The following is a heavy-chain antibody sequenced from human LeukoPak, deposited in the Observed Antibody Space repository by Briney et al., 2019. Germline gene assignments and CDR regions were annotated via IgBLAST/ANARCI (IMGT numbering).Heavy chain of an antibody. V-gene: IGHV3-30*02. D-gene: IGHD3-10*01. CDR2: IRYDGSNK. J-gene: IGHJ6*03. CDR1: GFTFSSYG. Sequence: GGSLRLSCAASGFTFSSYGMHWVRQAPGKGLEWVAFIRYDGSNKYYADSVKGRFTISRDNSKNTLYLQMNSLRAEDTAVYYCARDLGYYYYYMDVWGRGTTVTVSS. CDR3: ARDLGYYYYYMDV.